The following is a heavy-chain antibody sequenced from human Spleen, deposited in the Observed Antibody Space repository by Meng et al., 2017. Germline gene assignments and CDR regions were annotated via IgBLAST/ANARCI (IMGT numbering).Heavy chain of an antibody. CDR2: IIPKSGDT. CDR1: GYNFPDSY. Sequence: QGVQDGAEVEKPGASVKVYWQPSGYNFPDSYIHWVRRAPGQGLEWMGRIIPKSGDTHYAQKFQARVNMTGDTSISTAYMELSGLRSDDTAMYYCARDEDISAAGKLFGDYWGQGTLVTVSS. CDR3: ARDEDISAAGKLFGDY. J-gene: IGHJ4*02. D-gene: IGHD6-25*01. V-gene: IGHV1-2*06.